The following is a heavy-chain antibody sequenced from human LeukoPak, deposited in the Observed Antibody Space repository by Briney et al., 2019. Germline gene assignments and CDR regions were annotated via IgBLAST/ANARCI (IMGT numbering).Heavy chain of an antibody. V-gene: IGHV4-59*01. D-gene: IGHD6-19*01. J-gene: IGHJ4*01. CDR3: ARGAGAFDY. Sequence: PSETLSLTCTVSGVSISPYYWSWIRQPPGKGLEWIGYTYYSGSTTYNPSLKSPVTISVDTSRNQFSLKLSSVTAADTAVYYCARGAGAFDYWGHGTLVTVSS. CDR2: TYYSGST. CDR1: GVSISPYY.